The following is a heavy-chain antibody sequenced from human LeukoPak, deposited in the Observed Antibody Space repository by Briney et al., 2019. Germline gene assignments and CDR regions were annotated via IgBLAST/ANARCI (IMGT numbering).Heavy chain of an antibody. CDR1: GFTVSSNY. V-gene: IGHV3-53*05. D-gene: IGHD3-22*01. CDR2: IYSGGST. CDR3: AKDSSGYKVLGVDY. Sequence: PGGSLRLSCAASGFTVSSNYMSWVRQAPGKGLEWVSVIYSGGSTYYADSVKGRFTISRDNSKNTLYLQMNSLRAEDTAVYYCAKDSSGYKVLGVDYWGQGTLVTVSS. J-gene: IGHJ4*02.